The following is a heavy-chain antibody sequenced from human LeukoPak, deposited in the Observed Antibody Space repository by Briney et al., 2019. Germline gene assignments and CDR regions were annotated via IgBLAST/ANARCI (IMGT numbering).Heavy chain of an antibody. V-gene: IGHV3-23*01. D-gene: IGHD6-19*01. CDR1: GFTFSSYA. J-gene: IGHJ4*02. CDR3: AEDHYSSGWYPTPFDY. CDR2: ISGSGGST. Sequence: GGSLRLSCAASGFTFSSYAMSWVRQAPGKGLEWVSAISGSGGSTYYADSVKGRFTISRDNSKNTLYLQMNSLRAEDTAVYYCAEDHYSSGWYPTPFDYWGQGTLVTVSS.